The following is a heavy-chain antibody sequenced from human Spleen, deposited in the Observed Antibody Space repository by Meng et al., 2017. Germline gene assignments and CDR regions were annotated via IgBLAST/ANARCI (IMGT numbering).Heavy chain of an antibody. CDR3: ASLHILPGYYAPFDY. Sequence: GESLKISCAASGFIFSSCSMNWVRLAPGKGLEWVSSISSSSSYTYYADSVKGRFTISRDNAKNSLYLQMNSLSAEDTAVYYCASLHILPGYYAPFDYWGQGTLVTVSS. J-gene: IGHJ4*02. D-gene: IGHD3-9*01. CDR2: ISSSSSYT. CDR1: GFIFSSCS. V-gene: IGHV3-21*01.